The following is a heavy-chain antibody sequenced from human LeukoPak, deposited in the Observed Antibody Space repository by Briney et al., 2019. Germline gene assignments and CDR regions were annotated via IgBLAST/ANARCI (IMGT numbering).Heavy chain of an antibody. CDR1: GYSISSGYY. CDR2: FYHSGNS. Sequence: PSETLSLTCAVSGYSISSGYYWGWIRQPPGKGLEWIGSFYHSGNSYYNPSLKSRVSISVDTSKNQFSLNLSSVTAADTALYYCARLLAGCPGGRCRAHFDYWGQGTLVTVSS. V-gene: IGHV4-38-2*01. D-gene: IGHD2-15*01. J-gene: IGHJ4*02. CDR3: ARLLAGCPGGRCRAHFDY.